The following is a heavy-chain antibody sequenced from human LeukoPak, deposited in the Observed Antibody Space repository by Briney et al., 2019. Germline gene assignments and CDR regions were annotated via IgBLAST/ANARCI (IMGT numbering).Heavy chain of an antibody. Sequence: GGSLRLSCAASGFTFSSYSMSWVRQAPGKGLEWVSSISSSSSCIYYADSVKGRFTISRDNAKNSLYLQMNSLRAEDTAVYYCARTNGGSGYDFSFDYWGQGTLVTVSS. CDR1: GFTFSSYS. J-gene: IGHJ4*02. D-gene: IGHD5-12*01. V-gene: IGHV3-21*01. CDR3: ARTNGGSGYDFSFDY. CDR2: ISSSSSCI.